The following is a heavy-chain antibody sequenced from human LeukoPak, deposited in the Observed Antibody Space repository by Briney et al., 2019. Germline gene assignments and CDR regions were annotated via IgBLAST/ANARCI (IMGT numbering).Heavy chain of an antibody. CDR3: ARVGIVTYFDY. CDR2: IWYDGSNK. CDR1: GFTFSSYG. D-gene: IGHD2-21*01. Sequence: PGGSLRLSCAASGFTFSSYGVHWVRQAPGKGLEWVAVIWYDGSNKYYADSVKGRFTISRDNSKNTLYLQMNSLRAEDSAVYYCARVGIVTYFDYWGQGTLVTVSS. V-gene: IGHV3-33*01. J-gene: IGHJ4*02.